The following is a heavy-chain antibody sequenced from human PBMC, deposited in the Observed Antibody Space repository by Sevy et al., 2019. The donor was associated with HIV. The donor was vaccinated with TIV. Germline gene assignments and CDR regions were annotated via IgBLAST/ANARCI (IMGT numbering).Heavy chain of an antibody. Sequence: GGSLRLSCAASGFTVSSYYMSWVRQAPGKGLEWVSLIYTGGATYYADSVKGRFTISKDNSKNTVFLQMDGLGTEETAVYYCAGDVGADCGDDCFLGWFDSWGQGTLVTVSS. J-gene: IGHJ5*01. CDR2: IYTGGAT. CDR3: AGDVGADCGDDCFLGWFDS. V-gene: IGHV3-53*05. D-gene: IGHD2-21*02. CDR1: GFTVSSYY.